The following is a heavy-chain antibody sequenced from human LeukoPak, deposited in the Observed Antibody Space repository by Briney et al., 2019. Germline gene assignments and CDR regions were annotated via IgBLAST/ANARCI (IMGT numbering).Heavy chain of an antibody. CDR1: GFTFNSHN. CDR2: ISSSSSTI. V-gene: IGHV3-48*04. D-gene: IGHD3-10*01. Sequence: PGGSLRLSCAASGFTFNSHNMHWVRQAPRQGLDWGSYISSSSSTISYADSVKGRFTISRDNAKNTLYPQMNSLRAEDTAVYYCARGPRFGEFHYYYYGMDVWGQGTTVTVSS. J-gene: IGHJ6*02. CDR3: ARGPRFGEFHYYYYGMDV.